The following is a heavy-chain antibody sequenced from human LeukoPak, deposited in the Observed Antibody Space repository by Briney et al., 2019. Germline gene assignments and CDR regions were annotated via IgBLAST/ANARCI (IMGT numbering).Heavy chain of an antibody. CDR3: ARGSTTIPRIAVAGTTDY. D-gene: IGHD6-19*01. J-gene: IGHJ4*02. V-gene: IGHV3-21*06. CDR1: GFTFSSYS. CDR2: ISSGSSYI. Sequence: GGSLRLSCAASGFTFSSYSMTWVRQAPGKGLEWVSCISSGSSYIYYTDSVKGRFTISRDNAKNSLYLQMNSLRAEDTAVYYCARGSTTIPRIAVAGTTDYWGQGTLVTV.